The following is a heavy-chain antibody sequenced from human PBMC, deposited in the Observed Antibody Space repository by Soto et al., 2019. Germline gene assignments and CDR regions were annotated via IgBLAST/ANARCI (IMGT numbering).Heavy chain of an antibody. CDR3: ARASYSGSSYYYYGMDV. J-gene: IGHJ6*02. V-gene: IGHV4-39*01. CDR1: GGSISSSSYY. CDR2: IYYSGST. Sequence: PSETLSLTCTVSGGSISSSSYYWGWIRQPPGKGLEWIGSIYYSGSTYYNPSLKSRVTISVDTSKNQFSLKLSSVTAADTAVYYCARASYSGSSYYYYGMDVWGQGTTVTVSS. D-gene: IGHD1-26*01.